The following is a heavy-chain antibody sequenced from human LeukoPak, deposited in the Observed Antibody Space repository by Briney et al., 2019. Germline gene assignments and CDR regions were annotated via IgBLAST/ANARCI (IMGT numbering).Heavy chain of an antibody. D-gene: IGHD3-3*01. V-gene: IGHV3-23*01. CDR3: AKDFWPEMGPFDY. CDR1: GFTFRDSA. Sequence: GGSLRLSCAASGFTFRDSAMSWVRQAPGKGLEWVSTITGSGGTTYYADSVKGRFTISRDNSKNTLYLQMNSLRAEDTAVYYCAKDFWPEMGPFDYWGQGTLVTVSS. CDR2: ITGSGGTT. J-gene: IGHJ4*02.